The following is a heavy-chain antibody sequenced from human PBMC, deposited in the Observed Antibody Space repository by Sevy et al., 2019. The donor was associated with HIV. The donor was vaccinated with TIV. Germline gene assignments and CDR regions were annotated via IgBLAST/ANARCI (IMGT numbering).Heavy chain of an antibody. J-gene: IGHJ5*02. D-gene: IGHD6-6*01. CDR3: AGDGEQLVRSGWFDP. CDR1: GGSISSYY. Sequence: SETLSLTCTVSGGSISSYYWSWIRQPPGKGLEWIGYIYYSGSTNYNPSLKSRVTISVDTSKNQFSLKLSSVTAADTAVYYCAGDGEQLVRSGWFDPWGQGTLVTVSS. V-gene: IGHV4-59*01. CDR2: IYYSGST.